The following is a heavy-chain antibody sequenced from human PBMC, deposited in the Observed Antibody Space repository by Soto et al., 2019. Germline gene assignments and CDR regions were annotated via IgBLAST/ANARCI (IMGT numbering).Heavy chain of an antibody. Sequence: SETLSLTCAVYGGSFSGYYWSWIRQPPGKGLEWIGEINHSGSANYNPSLKSRVSISVGTSNNQFSLKLSSVTAADTAVYYCARGRGDGYNQHWYFDLWGRGTLVTVSS. J-gene: IGHJ2*01. CDR2: INHSGSA. D-gene: IGHD3-10*01. CDR3: ARGRGDGYNQHWYFDL. CDR1: GGSFSGYY. V-gene: IGHV4-34*01.